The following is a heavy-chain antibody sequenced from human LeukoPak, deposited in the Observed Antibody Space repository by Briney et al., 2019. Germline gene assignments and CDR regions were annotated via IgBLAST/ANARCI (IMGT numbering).Heavy chain of an antibody. V-gene: IGHV3-11*01. Sequence: PGGSLRLSCAASGFTFSDYYMSWIRQAPGKGLEWVSSISRSGSTIYYADSVKGRFTISSDNAKKSLYLQMNSLRAEDTAVYYCAKDLYYDYIWGSYYFWGQGTLVTVSS. D-gene: IGHD3-16*01. CDR1: GFTFSDYY. CDR2: ISRSGSTI. CDR3: AKDLYYDYIWGSYYF. J-gene: IGHJ4*02.